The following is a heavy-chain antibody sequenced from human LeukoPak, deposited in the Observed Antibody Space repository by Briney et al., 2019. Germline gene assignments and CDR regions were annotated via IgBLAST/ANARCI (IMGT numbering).Heavy chain of an antibody. Sequence: SETLSLTCAVYGGSFSGYYWSWIRQPPGKGLEWIGEIIISGSTNYNPSLKSRVTISVDTSKNQFSLKLSSVTAADTAVYYCASLLGYCSGGSCYWGYYGMDVWGQGTTVTVSS. CDR1: GGSFSGYY. CDR2: IIISGST. V-gene: IGHV4-34*12. CDR3: ASLLGYCSGGSCYWGYYGMDV. D-gene: IGHD2-15*01. J-gene: IGHJ6*02.